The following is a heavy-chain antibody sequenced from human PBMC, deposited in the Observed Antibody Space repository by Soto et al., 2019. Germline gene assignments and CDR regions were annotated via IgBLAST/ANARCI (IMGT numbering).Heavy chain of an antibody. V-gene: IGHV4-4*02. CDR3: ARVGYSYAPNGPFDY. CDR1: GGSISSSNW. D-gene: IGHD5-18*01. CDR2: IYHSGST. Sequence: QVQLQESGPGLVKPSGTLSLTCAVSGGSISSSNWWSWVRQPPGKGLEWIGEIYHSGSTNYNPSLHSRVTISVDKSKNQCSLKLSSVTAADTAVYYCARVGYSYAPNGPFDYWGQGTLVTVSS. J-gene: IGHJ4*02.